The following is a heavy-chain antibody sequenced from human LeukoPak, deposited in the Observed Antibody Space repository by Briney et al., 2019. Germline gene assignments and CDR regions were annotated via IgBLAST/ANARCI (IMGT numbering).Heavy chain of an antibody. J-gene: IGHJ3*02. CDR2: ISGYNGNT. CDR3: ARATYCSSTSCYIRNDAFDI. V-gene: IGHV1-18*01. CDR1: VCTFSSYA. D-gene: IGHD2-2*02. Sequence: SSVKVSRKASVCTFSSYAISWVRQAPGQGLEWMGGISGYNGNTKSAQMVQGRVTMTTDTSTSTAYMELRSLRSDDTAVYYCARATYCSSTSCYIRNDAFDIWGQGTMVTVSS.